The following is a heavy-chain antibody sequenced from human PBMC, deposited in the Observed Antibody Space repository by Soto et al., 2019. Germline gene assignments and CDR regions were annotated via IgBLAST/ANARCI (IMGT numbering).Heavy chain of an antibody. CDR1: GGSISSSSYY. D-gene: IGHD3-3*02. CDR3: ASPKIAFYNWFDP. V-gene: IGHV4-39*01. Sequence: SETLSLTCTVSGGSISSSSYYGGWIRQPPGKGLEWIGSIYYSGSTYYNPSLKSRVTISVDTSKNQFSLKLSSVTAADTAVYYCASPKIAFYNWFDPWGQGTLVTVS. J-gene: IGHJ5*02. CDR2: IYYSGST.